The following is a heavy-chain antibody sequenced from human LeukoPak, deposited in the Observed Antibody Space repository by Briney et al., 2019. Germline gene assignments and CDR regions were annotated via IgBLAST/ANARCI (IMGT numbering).Heavy chain of an antibody. CDR3: ARGSGPLYD. J-gene: IGHJ4*02. Sequence: GRSLRLSCAASGFTFSSYAMHWVRQAPGKGLEWVAVISYDGSNKYYADSVKGRFTISRDNSKNTLYLQMNSLRAEDTAVYYCARGSGPLYDWGQGTLVTVSS. D-gene: IGHD2-8*01. CDR1: GFTFSSYA. V-gene: IGHV3-30*14. CDR2: ISYDGSNK.